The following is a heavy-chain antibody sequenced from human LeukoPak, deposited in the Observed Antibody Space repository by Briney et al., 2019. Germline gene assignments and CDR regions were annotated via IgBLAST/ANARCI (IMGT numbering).Heavy chain of an antibody. CDR1: GFTFSSYS. D-gene: IGHD1-26*01. CDR3: ARERWANSLDY. CDR2: ISSSSSTI. Sequence: GGSLRLSCAASGFTFSSYSTNWVRQAPGKGLEWVSYISSSSSTIYYADSVKGRFTISRDNAKNSLYLQMNSLRAEDTAVYYCARERWANSLDYWGQGTLVTVSS. V-gene: IGHV3-48*01. J-gene: IGHJ4*02.